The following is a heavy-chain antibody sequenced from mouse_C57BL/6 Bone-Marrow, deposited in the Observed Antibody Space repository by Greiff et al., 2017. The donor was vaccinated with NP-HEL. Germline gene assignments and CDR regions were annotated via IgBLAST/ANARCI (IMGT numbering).Heavy chain of an antibody. CDR3: AGGEKFITTVVAGYFDV. Sequence: EVQLQQSVAELVRPGASVKLSCTASGFNIKNTYMHWVKQRPEQGLEWIGRIDPANGNTKYAPKFQGKATITADTSSNTAYLQLSSLTSEDTAIYYCAGGEKFITTVVAGYFDVWGTGTTVTVSS. D-gene: IGHD1-1*01. CDR2: IDPANGNT. CDR1: GFNIKNTY. J-gene: IGHJ1*03. V-gene: IGHV14-3*01.